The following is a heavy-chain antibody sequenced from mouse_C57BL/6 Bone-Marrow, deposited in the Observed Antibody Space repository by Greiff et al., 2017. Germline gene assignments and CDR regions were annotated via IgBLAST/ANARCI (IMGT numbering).Heavy chain of an antibody. D-gene: IGHD3-2*02. Sequence: EVQRVESGAELVKPGASVKLSCTASGFNIKDYYMHWVKQRTEQGLEWIGRIDPEDGETKYAPKFQGKATITADTSSNTAYLQLSSLTSEDTAVYYCARAAQAPGPRVSFDYWGQGTTLTVSS. CDR3: ARAAQAPGPRVSFDY. CDR2: IDPEDGET. CDR1: GFNIKDYY. V-gene: IGHV14-2*01. J-gene: IGHJ2*01.